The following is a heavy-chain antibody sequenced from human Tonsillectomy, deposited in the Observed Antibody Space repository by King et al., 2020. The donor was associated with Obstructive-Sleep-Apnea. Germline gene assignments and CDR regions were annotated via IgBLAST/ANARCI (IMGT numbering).Heavy chain of an antibody. CDR2: IYYSGST. D-gene: IGHD3-10*01. J-gene: IGHJ5*02. V-gene: IGHV4-31*03. CDR3: ARDDGSGLGAFDP. Sequence: QLQESGPGLVKPSQTLSLTCTVSGASISSGGYHWSWIRQHPGKGLEWIGYIYYSGSTYYNPSIKSRVTISVDTSKNQFSLKLNSMTAADTAVYYCARDDGSGLGAFDPWGQGTLVTVSS. CDR1: GASISSGGYH.